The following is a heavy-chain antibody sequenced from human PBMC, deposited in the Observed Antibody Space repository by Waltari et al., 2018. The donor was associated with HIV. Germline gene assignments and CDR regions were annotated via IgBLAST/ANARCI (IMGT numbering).Heavy chain of an antibody. J-gene: IGHJ2*01. V-gene: IGHV3-7*01. D-gene: IGHD6-19*01. CDR3: ARGPRLVPWYFDL. CDR2: IKQDGSEK. Sequence: EVQLVESGGGLVQPGGSLRLSCAASGFTFSRPWMTWVRQAPGKGLEWVANIKQDGSEKYYVDSVRGRFTISRDNAKNSLYLQMNTLRAEDTAVYYCARGPRLVPWYFDLWGRGTLVTVSS. CDR1: GFTFSRPW.